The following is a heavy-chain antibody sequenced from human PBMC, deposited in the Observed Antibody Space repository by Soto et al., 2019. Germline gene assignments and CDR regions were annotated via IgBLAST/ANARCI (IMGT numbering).Heavy chain of an antibody. D-gene: IGHD4-17*01. CDR3: AKPPYGEEYFQH. Sequence: GSLRLSCAASGFTFISYAIILFRHSQLKGLEWVSAISKNGGSTYYADSVKGRFTISRDNSKSTLYLQMNSLRAEDTAVYYCAKPPYGEEYFQHWGQGALVTVSS. CDR2: ISKNGGST. CDR1: GFTFISYA. V-gene: IGHV3-23*01. J-gene: IGHJ1*01.